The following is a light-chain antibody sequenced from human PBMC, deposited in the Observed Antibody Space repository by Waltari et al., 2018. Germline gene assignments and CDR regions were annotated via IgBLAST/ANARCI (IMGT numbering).Light chain of an antibody. CDR3: QQYYDTPRT. Sequence: DIKMTQSPSSLSASVGHRVTITCRASQYIGNSLAWYQQKPGKAPKLLLYAASTLESGVPSRFSGSGSGTAYTLTISSLQPEDFATYYCQQYYDTPRTFGQGTRVEIK. CDR2: AAS. CDR1: QYIGNS. J-gene: IGKJ1*01. V-gene: IGKV1-NL1*01.